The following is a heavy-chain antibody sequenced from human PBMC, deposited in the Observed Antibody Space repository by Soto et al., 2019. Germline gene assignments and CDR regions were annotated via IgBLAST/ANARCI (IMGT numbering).Heavy chain of an antibody. D-gene: IGHD3-22*01. CDR2: IIPIFGTT. Sequence: SVKVSCKASGGTFGSDAITWVRQAPGQGLEWVGRIIPIFGTTNYAQNLQCRVTISADKSTLTSYMELHSLTSDDTALYYCARDRTDSGYYTNWLDPWGQGTQVTVSS. J-gene: IGHJ5*02. CDR1: GGTFGSDA. V-gene: IGHV1-69*06. CDR3: ARDRTDSGYYTNWLDP.